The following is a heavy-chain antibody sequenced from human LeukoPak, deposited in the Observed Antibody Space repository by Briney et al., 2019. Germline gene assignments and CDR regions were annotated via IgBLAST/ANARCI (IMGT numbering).Heavy chain of an antibody. D-gene: IGHD3-3*01. V-gene: IGHV4-34*01. CDR2: INHSGST. CDR3: ARRRKRGYYQGTQGAFDI. J-gene: IGHJ3*02. CDR1: GGSFSGYY. Sequence: PSETLSLTCAVYGGSFSGYYWSWIRQPPGKGLEWIGEINHSGSTNYNPSLKSRVTISVDTSKNQFSLKLSSVTAADTAVYYCARRRKRGYYQGTQGAFDIWGQGTTVTVSS.